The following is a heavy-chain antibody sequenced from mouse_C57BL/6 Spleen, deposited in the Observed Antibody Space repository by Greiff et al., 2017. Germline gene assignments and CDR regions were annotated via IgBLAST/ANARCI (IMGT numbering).Heavy chain of an antibody. CDR2: INPNNGGT. Sequence: EVQLQQSGPELVKPGASVKISCKASGYTFTDYYMNWVKQSHGKSLEWIGDINPNNGGTSYNQKFKGKATLTVDKSSSTAYMELRSLTSEDSAVYYCARPGQLRLRNYAMDYWGQGTSVTVAS. CDR1: GYTFTDYY. J-gene: IGHJ4*01. CDR3: ARPGQLRLRNYAMDY. D-gene: IGHD3-2*02. V-gene: IGHV1-26*01.